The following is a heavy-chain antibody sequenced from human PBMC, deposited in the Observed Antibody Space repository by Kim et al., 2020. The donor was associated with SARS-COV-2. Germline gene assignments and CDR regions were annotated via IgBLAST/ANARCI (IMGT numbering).Heavy chain of an antibody. CDR3: ARVFRAIRFLEWLSLGY. J-gene: IGHJ4*02. CDR2: ISAYNGNT. D-gene: IGHD3-3*01. V-gene: IGHV1-18*01. Sequence: ASVKVSCKASGYTFTSYGISWVRQAPGQGLEWMGWISAYNGNTNYAQKLQGRVTMTTDTSTSTAYMELRSLRSDDTAVYYCARVFRAIRFLEWLSLGYWGQGTLVTVSS. CDR1: GYTFTSYG.